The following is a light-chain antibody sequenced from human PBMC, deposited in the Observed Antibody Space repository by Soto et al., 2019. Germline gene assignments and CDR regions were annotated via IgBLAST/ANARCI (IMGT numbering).Light chain of an antibody. J-gene: IGKJ4*01. CDR2: GAS. Sequence: EIVLTQSPGTLSLSPGDTATLSCRASQSVSNDYLSWYQQKPGQPPRLLISGASRSAAVVPDRLSGRGSRTDFTITSNRLEHEDFGLYCCQHYGRSPLTFGGGTKVELK. CDR1: QSVSNDY. V-gene: IGKV3-20*01. CDR3: QHYGRSPLT.